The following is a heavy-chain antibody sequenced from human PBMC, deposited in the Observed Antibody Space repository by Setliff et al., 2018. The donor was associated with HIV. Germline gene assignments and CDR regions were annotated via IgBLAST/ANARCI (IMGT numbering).Heavy chain of an antibody. Sequence: PGGSLRLSCAASGFTFSSYAMSWVRQAPGKGLEWVSAISGSGGSTYYADSVKGRFTISRDNSKNTLYLQMNSLRAEDTAVYYWAKDRGGGIVGALGAFDIWGQGTMVTVSS. CDR2: ISGSGGST. J-gene: IGHJ3*02. V-gene: IGHV3-23*01. CDR3: AKDRGGGIVGALGAFDI. CDR1: GFTFSSYA. D-gene: IGHD1-26*01.